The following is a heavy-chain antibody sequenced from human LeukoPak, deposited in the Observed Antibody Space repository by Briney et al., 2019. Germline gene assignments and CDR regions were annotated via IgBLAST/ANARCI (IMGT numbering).Heavy chain of an antibody. Sequence: PSETLSLTCSVSGASITTSNYFWGWIRQPPGKGLEWVGSISYTGTTYSTPSLKGRVTISVDTSKNQFSLKLGSVTAADTAVYHCMRCIYNIGGHYHIDYWGQGILVTVSS. J-gene: IGHJ4*02. D-gene: IGHD3-22*01. CDR3: MRCIYNIGGHYHIDY. CDR1: GASITTSNYF. V-gene: IGHV4-39*01. CDR2: ISYTGTT.